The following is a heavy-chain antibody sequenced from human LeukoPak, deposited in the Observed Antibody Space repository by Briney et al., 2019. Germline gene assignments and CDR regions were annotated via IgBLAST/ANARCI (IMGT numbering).Heavy chain of an antibody. CDR1: GYTFTGYY. J-gene: IGHJ6*03. V-gene: IGHV1-2*02. CDR3: ATSAGDYRAGHYYYMGV. D-gene: IGHD4-11*01. CDR2: INPNTAGT. Sequence: ASVKVSCKASGYTFTGYYFHWVRQAPGQGLEWMGWINPNTAGTNYAQNFLGGVTLTWDTSISTAYMELNRLTSDDTAVYYCATSAGDYRAGHYYYMGVWGKGTSVTVSS.